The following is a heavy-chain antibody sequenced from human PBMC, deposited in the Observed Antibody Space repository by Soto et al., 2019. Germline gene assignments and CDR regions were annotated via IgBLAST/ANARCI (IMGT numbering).Heavy chain of an antibody. V-gene: IGHV3-11*01. CDR3: ARVRREYSSSSYRFDP. J-gene: IGHJ5*02. Sequence: KPGGSLRLSCAASGFTLSDYYMSWIRQAPGKGLEWVSYISSSGSTIYYADSVKGRFTISRDNAKNSLYLQMNSLRAEDTAVYYCARVRREYSSSSYRFDPWGQGTLVTVSS. CDR2: ISSSGSTI. CDR1: GFTLSDYY. D-gene: IGHD6-6*01.